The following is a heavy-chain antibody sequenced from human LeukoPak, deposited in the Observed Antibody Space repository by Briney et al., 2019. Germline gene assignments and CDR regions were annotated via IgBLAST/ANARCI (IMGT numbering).Heavy chain of an antibody. Sequence: ASVKVSCKASGYTFTSYYMHWVRQAPGQGLEWMGWISGYNGNTNYAQKLQGRDSMTADTSTSTAYMELRSLRSDDTAVYYCARSGRGTYYYFDYWGQGTPVTVSS. CDR1: GYTFTSYY. J-gene: IGHJ4*02. V-gene: IGHV1-18*04. CDR2: ISGYNGNT. D-gene: IGHD1-26*01. CDR3: ARSGRGTYYYFDY.